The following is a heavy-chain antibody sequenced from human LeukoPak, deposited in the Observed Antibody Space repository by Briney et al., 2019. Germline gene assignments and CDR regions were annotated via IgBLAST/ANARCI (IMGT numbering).Heavy chain of an antibody. J-gene: IGHJ6*03. Sequence: SGTLSLTCAVSGGSISSSNWWSWVRQPPGKGLEWIGRIYTSGSTNYNPSLKSRVTMSVDTSKNQFSLKLSSVTAADTAVYYCARDWGTSPYYYYYMDVWGKGTTVTVSS. CDR3: ARDWGTSPYYYYYMDV. D-gene: IGHD3-16*01. V-gene: IGHV4-4*02. CDR2: IYTSGST. CDR1: GGSISSSNW.